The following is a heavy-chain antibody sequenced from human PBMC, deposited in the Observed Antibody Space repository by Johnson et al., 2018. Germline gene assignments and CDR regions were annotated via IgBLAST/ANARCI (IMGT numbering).Heavy chain of an antibody. V-gene: IGHV4-4*02. J-gene: IGHJ6*03. CDR1: DGSISSNNW. D-gene: IGHD6-13*01. CDR3: ARAIATPVNYCMDV. CDR2: IYLSGST. Sequence: QVQLQESGPGLVKPSGTLSLTCAVSDGSISSNNWWSWVRQPPGKGLEWIGEIYLSGSTNYNSSLQSRVTILLDKSKSQFSLKLSSVTAADTAVYYCARAIATPVNYCMDVWGKGRTVTVSS.